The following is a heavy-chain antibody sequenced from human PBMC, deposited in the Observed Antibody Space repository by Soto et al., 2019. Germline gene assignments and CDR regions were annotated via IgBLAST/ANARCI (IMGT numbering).Heavy chain of an antibody. V-gene: IGHV3-21*01. J-gene: IGHJ5*02. CDR2: ISSSSSYI. Sequence: EVQLVESGGGLVKPGGSLRLSCAASGFTFSSYSMNWVRQAPGKGLEWVSSISSSSSYIYYADSVKGRFTISRDNAKNSLYLQMNSLRAEDTAVYYCARDRRDSSSWYNWFDPWGQGTLVTVSS. D-gene: IGHD6-13*01. CDR1: GFTFSSYS. CDR3: ARDRRDSSSWYNWFDP.